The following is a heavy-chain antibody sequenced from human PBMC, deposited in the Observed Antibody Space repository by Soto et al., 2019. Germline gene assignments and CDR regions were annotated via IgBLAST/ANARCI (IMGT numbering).Heavy chain of an antibody. V-gene: IGHV3-53*01. CDR2: LYRDGTT. CDR1: EVTVSKAY. Sequence: EVQLVESGGGLVQPGGSLRLSCAGSEVTVSKAYMSWVRHAPGKGLEWISVLYRDGTTYYADSVKGRFIISRDNPKNSLSLQMNILRTEDTAVYFYASDSAASRLFRWGHGALVTVSS. D-gene: IGHD6-25*01. CDR3: ASDSAASRLFR. J-gene: IGHJ4*01.